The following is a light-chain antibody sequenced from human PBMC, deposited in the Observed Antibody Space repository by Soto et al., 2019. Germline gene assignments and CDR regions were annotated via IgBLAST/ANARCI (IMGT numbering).Light chain of an antibody. Sequence: ETVLTQSPATLALSPGXRATLSCRASRSISTYLAWYQQKPGQAPRLLIYEALNRATGIPARFSGSGSGTDFTLTISSLEPEDFAVYYCQQRNNCPLTFAGSTKVHIK. CDR3: QQRNNCPLT. CDR1: RSISTY. V-gene: IGKV3-11*01. CDR2: EAL. J-gene: IGKJ4*01.